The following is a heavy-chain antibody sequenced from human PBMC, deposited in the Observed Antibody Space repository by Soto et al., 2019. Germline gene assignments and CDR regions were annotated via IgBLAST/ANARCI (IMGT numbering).Heavy chain of an antibody. J-gene: IGHJ6*02. CDR3: SRDSSRNYEYHFYYGIDX. CDR2: ISGSSRYI. CDR1: GFTFSSYS. V-gene: IGHV3-21*01. D-gene: IGHD4-4*01. Sequence: GSLRLSFAASGFTFSSYSMNWVRQAPGKGLEWVSSISGSSRYIYYADSVKGRFTISRDNSKNSLYLQMNSRTAEDTAVYYCSRDSSRNYEYHFYYGIDXWGQGTLLTVS.